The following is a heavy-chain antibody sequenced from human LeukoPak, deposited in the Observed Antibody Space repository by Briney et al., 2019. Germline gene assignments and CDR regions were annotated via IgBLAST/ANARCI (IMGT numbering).Heavy chain of an antibody. CDR3: ARLNSGWLDAFDI. Sequence: SETLSLTCTDSVGSISSNYGRWIRQPPGKGLECIGYIYTSGSTNYNPSLKSRVTISVDTSKNQFSLKLSSVTVADTAVYYCARLNSGWLDAFDIWGQGTMVTVSS. CDR2: IYTSGST. CDR1: VGSISSNY. D-gene: IGHD6-19*01. V-gene: IGHV4-4*09. J-gene: IGHJ3*02.